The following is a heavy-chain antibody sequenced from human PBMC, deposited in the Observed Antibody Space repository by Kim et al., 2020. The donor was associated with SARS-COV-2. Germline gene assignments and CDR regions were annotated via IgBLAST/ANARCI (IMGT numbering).Heavy chain of an antibody. V-gene: IGHV3-48*02. CDR1: GFTFTTYN. D-gene: IGHD7-27*01. CDR3: ARDWNWGIDV. Sequence: GGSLGLSCAASGFTFTTYNMNWVRQAPGKGLEWISYISVTDAIYYADSVKGRFTISRDYAKNSLDLQMNSLRDEDTAVYYCARDWNWGIDVWGQGTLVT. J-gene: IGHJ4*02. CDR2: ISVTDAI.